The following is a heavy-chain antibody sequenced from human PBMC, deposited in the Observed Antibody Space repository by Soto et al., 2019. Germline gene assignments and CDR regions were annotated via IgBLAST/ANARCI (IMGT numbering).Heavy chain of an antibody. Sequence: EVQLVESGGGLVKPGGSLRLSCAASGFTFSSYSMNWVRQAPGKGLEWVSSISSSSSYIYYADSVKGRFTISRDNAKNSLYLQMNSLRADDTAVYYCASFIAARPGGYYYGMDVWGQGTTVTVSS. CDR1: GFTFSSYS. CDR3: ASFIAARPGGYYYGMDV. J-gene: IGHJ6*02. V-gene: IGHV3-21*01. CDR2: ISSSSSYI. D-gene: IGHD6-6*01.